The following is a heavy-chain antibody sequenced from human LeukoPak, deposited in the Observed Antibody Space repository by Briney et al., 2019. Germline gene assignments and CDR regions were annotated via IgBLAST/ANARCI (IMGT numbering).Heavy chain of an antibody. Sequence: PGGSLRLSCAASGFTFSSYAMSWVRQAPGKGLEWVLAISGSGGSTYYADSVKGRFTISRDNSKNTLYLQMNSLRAEDTAVYYCAKDRSYSYGSPGGLFDYWGQGTLVTVSS. CDR2: ISGSGGST. V-gene: IGHV3-23*01. CDR1: GFTFSSYA. J-gene: IGHJ4*02. CDR3: AKDRSYSYGSPGGLFDY. D-gene: IGHD5-18*01.